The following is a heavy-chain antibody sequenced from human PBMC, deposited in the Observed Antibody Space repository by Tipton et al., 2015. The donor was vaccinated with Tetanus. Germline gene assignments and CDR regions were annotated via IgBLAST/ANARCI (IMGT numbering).Heavy chain of an antibody. J-gene: IGHJ5*02. D-gene: IGHD1-14*01. CDR2: VYYNGNT. Sequence: TLALTCTLSGGSLSSGTFYWDWIRHSPGKGLEWIGNVYYNGNTLQNPSLEGRVTLSLDKSKNQFSLNVKSVTAADTAIYYCARSAENWFDPWGQGILVTVSS. CDR1: GGSLSSGTFY. CDR3: ARSAENWFDP. V-gene: IGHV4-39*01.